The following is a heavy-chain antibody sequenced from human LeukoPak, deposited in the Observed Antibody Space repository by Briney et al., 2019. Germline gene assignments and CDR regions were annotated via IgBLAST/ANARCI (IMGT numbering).Heavy chain of an antibody. CDR3: ARDRYGDYDGIRYFDY. J-gene: IGHJ4*02. CDR1: GGSISSGGYS. D-gene: IGHD4-17*01. CDR2: IYHSGST. V-gene: IGHV4-30-2*01. Sequence: SETLSLTCAVSGGSISSGGYSWSWIRQPPGKGLEWIGYIYHSGSTYYNPSLKSRVTISVDRSKNQFSLKLSSVTAADTAVYYCARDRYGDYDGIRYFDYWGQGTLVTVSS.